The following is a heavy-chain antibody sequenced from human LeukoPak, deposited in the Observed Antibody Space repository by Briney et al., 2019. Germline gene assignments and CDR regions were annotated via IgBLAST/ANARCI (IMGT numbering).Heavy chain of an antibody. D-gene: IGHD3-10*01. J-gene: IGHJ3*02. CDR3: ARSLWFGEYDAFDI. Sequence: SETLSLTCAVSGYSISSGYYWGWIRQPPGKGLEWFGSIYHSGSTYYNPSLKSRVTISVDTSKNQFSLKLSSVTAADTAVYYCARSLWFGEYDAFDIWGQGTMVTVSS. CDR2: IYHSGST. V-gene: IGHV4-38-2*01. CDR1: GYSISSGYY.